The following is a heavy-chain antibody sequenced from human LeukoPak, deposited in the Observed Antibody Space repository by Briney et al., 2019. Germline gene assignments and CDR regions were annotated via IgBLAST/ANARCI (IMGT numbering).Heavy chain of an antibody. CDR1: GYTFTGYY. J-gene: IGHJ4*02. Sequence: ASVKVSCKASGYTFTGYYMHWVRQAPGQGLEWMGWINPNSGGTNYAQKFQGRVTMTRDTSISTAYMELSRLTSDDAAVYYCARGLAAAGGYWGQGTLVTVSS. D-gene: IGHD6-13*01. V-gene: IGHV1-2*02. CDR3: ARGLAAAGGY. CDR2: INPNSGGT.